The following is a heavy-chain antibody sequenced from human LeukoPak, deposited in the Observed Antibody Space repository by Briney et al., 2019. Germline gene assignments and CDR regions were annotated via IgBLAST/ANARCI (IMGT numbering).Heavy chain of an antibody. D-gene: IGHD2-15*01. CDR1: GFTFSSYA. CDR3: AKVQLDKVVAATYFDY. Sequence: GGSLRLSCAASGFTFSSYAMSWVRQAPGKGLEWVSAISGSGGSTYYADSVKGRFTISRDNSKNTLYLQMNSVRAEDTAVYYCAKVQLDKVVAATYFDYWGQGTLVTVSS. V-gene: IGHV3-23*01. J-gene: IGHJ4*02. CDR2: ISGSGGST.